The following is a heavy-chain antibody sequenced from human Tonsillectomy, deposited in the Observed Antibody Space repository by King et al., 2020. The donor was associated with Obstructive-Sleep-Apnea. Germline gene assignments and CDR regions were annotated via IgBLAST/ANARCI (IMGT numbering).Heavy chain of an antibody. CDR2: ISSSSSYI. CDR1: GFTFSSYS. J-gene: IGHJ3*02. CDR3: ARKTVAFDI. V-gene: IGHV3-21*01. D-gene: IGHD1-14*01. Sequence: VQLVESGGGLVKPGGSLRLSCAASGFTFSSYSMNWVRQAPGKGLEWVSSISSSSSYIYYAGSVKGRFTISRDNAKNSLYLQMNSLRAEDTAVYYCARKTVAFDIWGQGTMVTVSS.